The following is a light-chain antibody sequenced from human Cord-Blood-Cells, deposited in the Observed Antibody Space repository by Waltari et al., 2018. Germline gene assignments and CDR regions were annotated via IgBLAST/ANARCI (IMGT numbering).Light chain of an antibody. CDR2: EVS. CDR3: SSYAGSNNLV. J-gene: IGLJ3*02. Sequence: QSALTQPPSASGSPGPSVTISCTGTSSDVGGYNYVSWYQQHPVNAPKLMIYEVSNRPSGVPDRFSGSKSGSTASLTVSGLQAEDEADYYCSSYAGSNNLVFGGGTKLTVL. V-gene: IGLV2-8*01. CDR1: SSDVGGYNY.